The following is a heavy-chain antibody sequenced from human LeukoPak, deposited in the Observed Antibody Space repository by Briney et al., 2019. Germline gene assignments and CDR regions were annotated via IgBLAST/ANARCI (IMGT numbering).Heavy chain of an antibody. D-gene: IGHD5-24*01. CDR2: INPTSGGT. CDR1: GYTFTNYG. CDR3: ATLAVWDGYNRASDI. Sequence: ASVKVSCKASGYTFTNYGISWVRQAPGQGLEWLGWINPTSGGTNYAQKFQGRVTMTRDTSISTAFMELSRLRSDDTAVYYCATLAVWDGYNRASDIWGQGTMVTVSS. V-gene: IGHV1-2*02. J-gene: IGHJ3*02.